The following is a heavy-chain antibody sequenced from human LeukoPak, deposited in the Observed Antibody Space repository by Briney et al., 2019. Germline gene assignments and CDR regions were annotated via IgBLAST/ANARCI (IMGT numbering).Heavy chain of an antibody. D-gene: IGHD3-3*01. V-gene: IGHV4-34*01. J-gene: IGHJ6*03. CDR2: INHSGST. Sequence: SETLSLTCAVYGGSFSGYYWSWIRQPPGKGLEWIGEINHSGSTNYNPSLKSRVTISVDTSKNQFSLKLSSVTAADTAVYYCARGRSDRITIFGVVIREDYYYYMDVWGKGTTVTVSS. CDR3: ARGRSDRITIFGVVIREDYYYYMDV. CDR1: GGSFSGYY.